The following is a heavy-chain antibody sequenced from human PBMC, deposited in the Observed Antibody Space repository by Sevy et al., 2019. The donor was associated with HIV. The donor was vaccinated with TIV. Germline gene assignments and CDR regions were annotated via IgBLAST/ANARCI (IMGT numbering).Heavy chain of an antibody. Sequence: GGSLRLSCAASGFTFSSYWMHWVRQAPGKGLVWVSRINSDGSSTSYADSVKGRFTISRDNAKNTLYLQMNSLRAEDTAVYYCARVGIAAAGDYYYYMGVWGKGTTVTVSS. CDR3: ARVGIAAAGDYYYYMGV. V-gene: IGHV3-74*01. CDR1: GFTFSSYW. CDR2: INSDGSST. D-gene: IGHD6-13*01. J-gene: IGHJ6*03.